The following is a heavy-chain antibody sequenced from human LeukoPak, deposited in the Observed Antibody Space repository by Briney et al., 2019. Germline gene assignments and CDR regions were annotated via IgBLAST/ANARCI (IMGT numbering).Heavy chain of an antibody. J-gene: IGHJ5*02. CDR2: ISSGSSYI. CDR3: AGGYSSSWYTFDP. D-gene: IGHD6-13*01. Sequence: GGSLRLSCAASGLTFSSYNMNWVRQAPGKGLEWVSSISSGSSYIYYADSMKGRFTISRDNAKSSVYLQMNSLRAEDTAVYYCAGGYSSSWYTFDPWGQGTLVTVSS. V-gene: IGHV3-21*01. CDR1: GLTFSSYN.